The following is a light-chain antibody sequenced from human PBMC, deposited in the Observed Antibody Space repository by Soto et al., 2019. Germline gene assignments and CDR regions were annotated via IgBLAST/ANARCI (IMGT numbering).Light chain of an antibody. V-gene: IGKV1-33*01. CDR3: QQYDNLPPFT. Sequence: DIQMTQSPSSLSASVGARVSITCQVSQDIRTSLSWFQQKPGRAPKLLIYGASNLETGVPSRFRGSGSGTDFTFTITSPQPEDIATYYCQQYDNLPPFTFGPGTKVDIK. J-gene: IGKJ3*01. CDR1: QDIRTS. CDR2: GAS.